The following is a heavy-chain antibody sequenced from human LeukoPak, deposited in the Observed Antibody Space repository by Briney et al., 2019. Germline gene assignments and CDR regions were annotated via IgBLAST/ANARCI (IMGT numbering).Heavy chain of an antibody. D-gene: IGHD6-19*01. J-gene: IGHJ4*02. V-gene: IGHV4-39*07. CDR1: GGSISSSYSY. CDR2: IYYSGST. Sequence: SETLSLTCTVSGGSISSSYSYWGWIRQPPGKGLEWIGNIYYSGSTYYNPSLKSRVTISVDTSKNQFSLKLSSVTAADTAVYYCARGKVAVASNFDYWGQGTLVTVSS. CDR3: ARGKVAVASNFDY.